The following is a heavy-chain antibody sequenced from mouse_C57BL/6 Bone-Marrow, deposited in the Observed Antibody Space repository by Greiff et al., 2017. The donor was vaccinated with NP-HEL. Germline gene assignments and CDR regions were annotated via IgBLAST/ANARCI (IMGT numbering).Heavy chain of an antibody. Sequence: VQLQQPGAELVKPGASVKLSCKASGYTFTSYWMHWVKQRPGQGLEWIGMIHPNSGSTNYNEKFKSKATLTVDKSSSTAYMQLSSLTSEDSAVYYCARDGYFYAVDYWGQGTAVTVSS. J-gene: IGHJ4*01. CDR1: GYTFTSYW. CDR3: ARDGYFYAVDY. D-gene: IGHD2-3*01. V-gene: IGHV1-64*01. CDR2: IHPNSGST.